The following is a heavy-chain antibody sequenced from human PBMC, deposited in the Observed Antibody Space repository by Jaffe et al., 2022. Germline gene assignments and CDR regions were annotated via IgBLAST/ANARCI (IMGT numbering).Heavy chain of an antibody. CDR3: ARGTSTPGTDY. CDR2: IHTNTGRP. CDR1: GYSFSAYY. J-gene: IGHJ4*02. V-gene: IGHV7-4-1*02. Sequence: QVQLVQSGSELKRPGASVRISCTASGYSFSAYYINWVRQAPGQGLEWMGNIHTNTGRPTYAQDFTGRFVFFLDKSARTTYLQISNLETVDTAVYYCARGTSTPGTDYWGQGTLVTVSS. D-gene: IGHD1-1*01.